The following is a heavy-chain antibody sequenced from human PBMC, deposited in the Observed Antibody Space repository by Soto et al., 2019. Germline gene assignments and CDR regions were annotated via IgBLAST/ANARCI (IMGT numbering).Heavy chain of an antibody. D-gene: IGHD3-9*01. J-gene: IGHJ3*02. V-gene: IGHV3-21*01. Sequence: QRLSCVASGFMFTRSTMNWVRQAPGKGLEWVSSITSASDYIFYADSVKGLFTISRDNDKNSLYLQMNSLRAEDTAVYYCARVGTGSSTPFDIWGQGTMVTVSS. CDR3: ARVGTGSSTPFDI. CDR1: GFMFTRST. CDR2: ITSASDYI.